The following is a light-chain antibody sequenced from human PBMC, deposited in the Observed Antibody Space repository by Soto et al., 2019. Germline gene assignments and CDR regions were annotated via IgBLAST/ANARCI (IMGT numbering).Light chain of an antibody. Sequence: VVLTQSPVSLSLYTGERATLSCRASESIGRSLAWYQQRPGQAPRLLIYDASNRATGIPARFSGSGSGTDFTLTISMLEPEDFAVYYCLHRSDWRTFGRGTIV. CDR3: LHRSDWRT. CDR1: ESIGRS. CDR2: DAS. V-gene: IGKV3-11*01. J-gene: IGKJ1*01.